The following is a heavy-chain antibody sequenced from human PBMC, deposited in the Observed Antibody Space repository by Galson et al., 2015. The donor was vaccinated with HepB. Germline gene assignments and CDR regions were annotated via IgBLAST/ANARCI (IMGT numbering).Heavy chain of an antibody. CDR1: GYSFTSYW. D-gene: IGHD6-13*01. J-gene: IGHJ3*02. CDR2: IYPGDSDT. V-gene: IGHV5-51*03. Sequence: QSGAEVKKPGESLKISCKGSGYSFTSYWIGWVRQMPGKGLEWMGIIYPGDSDTRYSPSFQGQVTISADKSISTAYLQWSSLKASDTAMYYCARVQCCGAAAGTSDDAFDIWGQGTMVTVSS. CDR3: ARVQCCGAAAGTSDDAFDI.